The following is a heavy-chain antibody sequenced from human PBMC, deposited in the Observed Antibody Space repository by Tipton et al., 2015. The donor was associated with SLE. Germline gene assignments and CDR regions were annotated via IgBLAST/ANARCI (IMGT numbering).Heavy chain of an antibody. CDR2: IYYSGST. V-gene: IGHV4-59*08. Sequence: TLSLTCTVSGGSISSYYWSWIRQPPGKGLEWIGYIYYSGSTNYNPSLKSRVTISVDTSKNKFSLKLSSVTAADTAVYYCARRRDSSSSRPYWCLDLWCRGTLVTVPP. CDR3: ARRRDSSSSRPYWCLDL. CDR1: GGSISSYY. D-gene: IGHD6-6*01. J-gene: IGHJ2*01.